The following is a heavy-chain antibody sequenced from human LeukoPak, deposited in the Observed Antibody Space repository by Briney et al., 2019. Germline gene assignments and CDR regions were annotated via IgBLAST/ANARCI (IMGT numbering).Heavy chain of an antibody. D-gene: IGHD3-22*01. CDR1: GYTLTGYY. Sequence: GASVKVSCKASGYTLTGYYMHWVRQAPGQGLEWMGWINPNSGGTNYAQKFQGRVTMTRDTSISTAYMGLSRLRSDDTAVYYCARVYYDSSGYYTDPFDYWGQGTLVTVSS. J-gene: IGHJ4*02. CDR3: ARVYYDSSGYYTDPFDY. V-gene: IGHV1-2*02. CDR2: INPNSGGT.